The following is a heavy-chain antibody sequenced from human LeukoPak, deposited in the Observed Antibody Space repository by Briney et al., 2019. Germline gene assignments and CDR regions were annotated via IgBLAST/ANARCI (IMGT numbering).Heavy chain of an antibody. CDR1: GGSISSYY. V-gene: IGHV4-59*01. J-gene: IGHJ3*02. Sequence: SETLSLTCTVSGGSISSYYWSWIRQPPGKGLEWIGYIYCSGSTNYNPSLKSRVTISVDTSKNQFSLKLSSVTAADTAVYYCARGVVDTAMSNAFDIWGQGTMVTVSS. D-gene: IGHD5-18*01. CDR3: ARGVVDTAMSNAFDI. CDR2: IYCSGST.